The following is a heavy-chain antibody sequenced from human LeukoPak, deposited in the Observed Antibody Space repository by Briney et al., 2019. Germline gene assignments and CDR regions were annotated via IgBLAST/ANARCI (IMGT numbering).Heavy chain of an antibody. V-gene: IGHV1-18*01. J-gene: IGHJ3*02. CDR3: ARGNGVYYDSSVDAFDI. CDR2: ISAYNGNT. Sequence: GASVKVSCKASGYTFTSYGISWVRQAPGQGLEWMGWISAYNGNTNYAQKLQGRVTMTTDTSTSTAYMELRSLRSEDTAVYYCARGNGVYYDSSVDAFDIWGQGTMVTVSS. CDR1: GYTFTSYG. D-gene: IGHD3-22*01.